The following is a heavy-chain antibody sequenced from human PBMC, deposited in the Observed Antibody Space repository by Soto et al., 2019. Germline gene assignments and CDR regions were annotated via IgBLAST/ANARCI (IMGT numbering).Heavy chain of an antibody. CDR3: ARESGRPRQYWYCDL. Sequence: QEQLVQSGAEVKKPGASVKVSCQASGYRFSSPYIHWVRQAPGQGPAWMGGIDPRNGHTSLAQTFQGWVTLTRATSINTAFMEMNRLTSDDTAVYYCARESGRPRQYWYCDLWGRGTLVTVSS. CDR2: IDPRNGHT. CDR1: GYRFSSPY. J-gene: IGHJ2*01. V-gene: IGHV1-2*04. D-gene: IGHD3-10*01.